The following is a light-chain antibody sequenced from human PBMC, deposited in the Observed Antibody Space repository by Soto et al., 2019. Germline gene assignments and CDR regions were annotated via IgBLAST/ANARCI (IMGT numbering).Light chain of an antibody. J-gene: IGLJ2*01. Sequence: QSALTQPPSASGTPGQRVTISCSGSSSNIGTNTVIWYQQLPGAAPKLLIYSDNQRPSGVPDRFSGSKSGTSASLAISGLQSEDEADYYCAAWDVSLVVFGGGTQLTV. CDR2: SDN. CDR3: AAWDVSLVV. CDR1: SSNIGTNT. V-gene: IGLV1-44*01.